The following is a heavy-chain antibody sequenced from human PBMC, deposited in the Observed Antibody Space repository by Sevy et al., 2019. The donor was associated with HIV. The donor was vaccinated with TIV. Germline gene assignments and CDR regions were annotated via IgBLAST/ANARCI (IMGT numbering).Heavy chain of an antibody. V-gene: IGHV4-39*01. J-gene: IGHJ4*02. D-gene: IGHD6-19*01. CDR2: FYYSEST. CDR1: GGSISISSYY. CDR3: ARAFRAVAGSYYFDY. Sequence: SETLSHTCTVSGGSISISSYYWGWIRQPSGKGLEWIGSFYYSESTYYNPSLKSRVTISVDTSKNQFSLKLSSVTAADTAVYYCARAFRAVAGSYYFDYWGQGTLVTVSS.